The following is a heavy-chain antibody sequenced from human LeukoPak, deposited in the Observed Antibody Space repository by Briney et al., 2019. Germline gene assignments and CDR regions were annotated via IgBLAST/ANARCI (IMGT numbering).Heavy chain of an antibody. CDR2: ISYDGSNK. CDR1: GFTFSSFP. D-gene: IGHD6-19*01. J-gene: IGHJ4*02. Sequence: GGSLRLSCAASGFTFSSFPMHWVRQAPGKGLEWVAVISYDGSNKYYADSVKGRFTISRDNPKNTLYLQMNSLRVEDTAVYYCAPGWYWSTWGQGTLVTVSS. CDR3: APGWYWST. V-gene: IGHV3-30*04.